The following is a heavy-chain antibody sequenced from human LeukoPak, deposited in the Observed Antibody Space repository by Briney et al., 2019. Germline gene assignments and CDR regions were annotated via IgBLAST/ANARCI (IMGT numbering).Heavy chain of an antibody. J-gene: IGHJ4*02. Sequence: PGGSLRLSCVASGFTFRTYSMNWVRQAPGKGLEWFSSITRRNNIYSADSFKGRFTISRDNDNNSLYLQLNRLRAEDTDVYYCARDLMLADNGGSSAHDSWGQGNLVTVSS. CDR3: ARDLMLADNGGSSAHDS. D-gene: IGHD2-15*01. CDR1: GFTFRTYS. CDR2: ITRRNNI. V-gene: IGHV3-21*01.